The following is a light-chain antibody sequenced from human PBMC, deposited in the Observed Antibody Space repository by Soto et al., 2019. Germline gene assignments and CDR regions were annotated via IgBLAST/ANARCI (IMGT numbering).Light chain of an antibody. Sequence: QSVLTQPPSASGTPGQRVTISCSGGSSNIGTNAVNWYQQLPGTAPKLLIYNNNQRSSGVPDRFAVSKSGTSASLAISGLQSEDEADYYCAAWDDSLNGYVFGTGTKVTVL. CDR2: NNN. V-gene: IGLV1-44*01. CDR1: SSNIGTNA. J-gene: IGLJ1*01. CDR3: AAWDDSLNGYV.